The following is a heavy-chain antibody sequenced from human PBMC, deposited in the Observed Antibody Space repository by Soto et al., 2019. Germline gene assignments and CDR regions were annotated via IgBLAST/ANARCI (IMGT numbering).Heavy chain of an antibody. Sequence: PGGSLRLSCTGSGFTFGDFGMSWFRQAPGKGLEWLSFIRSKGYGGTTESAASVRGRFITSRDDSKSIAYLQMNSLKTEDTAVYYCASLTSWSQEYYYGMDVRGQGTTVTVSS. V-gene: IGHV3-49*03. CDR2: IRSKGYGGTT. J-gene: IGHJ6*02. CDR1: GFTFGDFG. CDR3: ASLTSWSQEYYYGMDV. D-gene: IGHD2-2*01.